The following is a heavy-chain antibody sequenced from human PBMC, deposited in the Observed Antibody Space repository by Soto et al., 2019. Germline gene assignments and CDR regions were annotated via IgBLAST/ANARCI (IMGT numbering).Heavy chain of an antibody. J-gene: IGHJ6*02. Sequence: VKVSCKASGGTFSSYAISWVRQAPGQGLEWMGGIIPIFGTANYAQKFQGRVTITADESASTAYMELSSLRSEDTAVYYCARRVAGGSSGQYYYYYGMDVWGQGATVTVSS. D-gene: IGHD6-6*01. V-gene: IGHV1-69*01. CDR2: IIPIFGTA. CDR1: GGTFSSYA. CDR3: ARRVAGGSSGQYYYYYGMDV.